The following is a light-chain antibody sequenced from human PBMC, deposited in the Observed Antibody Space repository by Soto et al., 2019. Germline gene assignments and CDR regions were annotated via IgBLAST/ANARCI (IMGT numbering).Light chain of an antibody. J-gene: IGKJ1*01. CDR2: SAS. Sequence: EIVLTQSPGTLSLSPGERATLSRRASQSVSNNYLAWYQQKPGQAPRLLIYSASNGATGIPDRFSGSGSGTDFTLTISRLEPEDFAVYYCQQYGSSGTFGQGTKVDIK. CDR3: QQYGSSGT. CDR1: QSVSNNY. V-gene: IGKV3-20*01.